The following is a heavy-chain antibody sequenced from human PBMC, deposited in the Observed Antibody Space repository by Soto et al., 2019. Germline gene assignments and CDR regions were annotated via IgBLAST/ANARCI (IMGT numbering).Heavy chain of an antibody. CDR3: RRSSRYSTDV. J-gene: IGHJ6*02. Sequence: ETLSLTCTVSGGSIRSSSYWGWIRQPPGKGLEWIGSIYSTGNTYYNPSLNSQVTISVDTSKNQFSLNVISVTAADTAVYYCRRSSRYSTDVWGQGTTVTVSS. D-gene: IGHD6-13*01. V-gene: IGHV4-39*01. CDR1: GGSIRSSSY. CDR2: IYSTGNT.